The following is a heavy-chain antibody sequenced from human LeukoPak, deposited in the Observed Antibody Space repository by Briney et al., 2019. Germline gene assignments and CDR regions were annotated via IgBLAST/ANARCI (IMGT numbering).Heavy chain of an antibody. CDR1: GGSISDHY. CDR2: IYYSGST. V-gene: IGHV4-59*11. CDR3: ARGDYNGGNRYFDY. Sequence: SETLSLTCTVSGGSISDHYWSWIRQSPGKGLEWIGYIYYSGSTNYNPSLKSRVTISVDMSKNQFSLKLNSVTAADTAVYYCARGDYNGGNRYFDYWGLGTLVTVS. J-gene: IGHJ4*02. D-gene: IGHD3-10*01.